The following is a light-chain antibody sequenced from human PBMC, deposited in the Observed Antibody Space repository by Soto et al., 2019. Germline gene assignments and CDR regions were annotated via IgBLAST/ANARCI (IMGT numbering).Light chain of an antibody. J-gene: IGLJ1*01. V-gene: IGLV1-40*01. Sequence: QSVLTQPPSVSGAPGQRVTISCTGSSSNIGAGYDVHWYQQLPGTAPKLLIYGNSNRPSGVPDRFSGSKSGTSASLAITGLQAEDEADYYCQSYDSSLSGFYVFGTVTKLTVL. CDR3: QSYDSSLSGFYV. CDR1: SSNIGAGYD. CDR2: GNS.